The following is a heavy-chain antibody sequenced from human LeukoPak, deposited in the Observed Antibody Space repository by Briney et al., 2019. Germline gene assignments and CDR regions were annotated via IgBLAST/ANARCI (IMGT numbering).Heavy chain of an antibody. Sequence: SETLSLTCNVSGGSIRGYYWSWIRQPPGKGLEWIGYIYSSGSTNYNPSLKSRVSMSVDTSKNQFSLKVSSVTAADTAVYYCARVFDSGSQAYFYYMDVWGKGTTVTISS. V-gene: IGHV4-59*01. D-gene: IGHD3-10*01. J-gene: IGHJ6*03. CDR2: IYSSGST. CDR1: GGSIRGYY. CDR3: ARVFDSGSQAYFYYMDV.